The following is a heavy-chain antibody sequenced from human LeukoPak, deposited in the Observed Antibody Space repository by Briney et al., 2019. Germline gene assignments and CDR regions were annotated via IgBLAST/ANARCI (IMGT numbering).Heavy chain of an antibody. CDR2: ISWNSGSI. CDR3: AKTQSSDYYDSSGYLGY. CDR1: GFTFDDYA. D-gene: IGHD3-22*01. Sequence: GRSLRLSCAASGFTFDDYAMHWVRQAPGKGLEWVSGISWNSGSIGYADSVKGRFTISRDNAKNSLYLQMNSLRAEDTALYYCAKTQSSDYYDSSGYLGYWGQGTLVTVSS. J-gene: IGHJ4*02. V-gene: IGHV3-9*01.